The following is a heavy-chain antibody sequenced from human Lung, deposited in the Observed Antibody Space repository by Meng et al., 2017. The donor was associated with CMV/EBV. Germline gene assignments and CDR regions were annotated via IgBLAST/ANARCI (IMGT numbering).Heavy chain of an antibody. V-gene: IGHV3-33*01. CDR3: ARSPPTTPFDF. CDR1: GFTFSIFG. Sequence: SCAASGFTFSIFGSNWVRQAPGKGLEWVAVIWYDGSQRYYADSVNGRFTISRDNFNNTLYLQMNSLRAEDTAVYSCARSPPTTPFDFWGQGTLVTVSS. D-gene: IGHD4-17*01. J-gene: IGHJ4*02. CDR2: IWYDGSQR.